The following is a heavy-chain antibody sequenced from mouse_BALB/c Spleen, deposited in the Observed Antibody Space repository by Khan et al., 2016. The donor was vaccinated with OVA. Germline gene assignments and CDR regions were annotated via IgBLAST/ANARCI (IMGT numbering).Heavy chain of an antibody. D-gene: IGHD1-1*01. CDR3: TRIYRSDFDY. J-gene: IGHJ2*01. CDR1: GYSFTGYF. CDR2: INPHIGET. V-gene: IGHV1-20*01. Sequence: VQLKQSGPELVRPGASVKISCTASGYSFTGYFMNWVMQGHGKSLEWIGRINPHIGETFYNQRFKDKATLTVDESYSTAHMELRSLTSEDSAVYYCTRIYRSDFDYWGQGTTLTVSS.